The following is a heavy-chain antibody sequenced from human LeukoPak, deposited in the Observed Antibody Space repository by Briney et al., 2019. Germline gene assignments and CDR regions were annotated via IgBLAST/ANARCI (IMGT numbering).Heavy chain of an antibody. CDR2: ISGSGGST. CDR1: GFTFSSYA. V-gene: IGHV3-23*01. Sequence: GGSLRLSCAASGFTFSSYAMSWVRQAPGKGLEWVSAISGSGGSTYYADSVKGRFTISRDNSKNTLYLQMSSLRAEDTAVYYCAKQGSRIFGVVTSRANWFDPWGQGTLVTVSS. J-gene: IGHJ5*02. CDR3: AKQGSRIFGVVTSRANWFDP. D-gene: IGHD3-3*01.